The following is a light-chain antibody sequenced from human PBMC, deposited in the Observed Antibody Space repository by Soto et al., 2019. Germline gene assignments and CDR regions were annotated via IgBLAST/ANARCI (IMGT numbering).Light chain of an antibody. Sequence: DIVMTQSPDSLAVSLGERATINCKSSQSVLYSSDNKNYLAWYQQKQGQPPKLLIYWASTRESGVPDRFSGSGSGTDFTHTSSSLQAEDVAVYYCQQYYSTSRTFGQGTKVEIK. CDR2: WAS. CDR3: QQYYSTSRT. J-gene: IGKJ1*01. V-gene: IGKV4-1*01. CDR1: QSVLYSSDNKNY.